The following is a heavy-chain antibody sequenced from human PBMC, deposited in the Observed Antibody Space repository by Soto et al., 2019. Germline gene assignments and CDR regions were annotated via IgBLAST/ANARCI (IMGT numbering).Heavy chain of an antibody. CDR1: GETFSTFA. D-gene: IGHD1-1*01. CDR3: ARGSPCSTTTCSLNEVWFDP. CDR2: IIPLFGTA. V-gene: IGHV1-69*01. Sequence: QVQLLQSGAELKRPGSSVKVSCKASGETFSTFAITWVRQAPGHGPEWMGGIIPLFGTAHYARRFEDRVTMTAHESTSTAYMELRSLTSEDTAIYYCARGSPCSTTTCSLNEVWFDPWGQGTLVTVST. J-gene: IGHJ5*02.